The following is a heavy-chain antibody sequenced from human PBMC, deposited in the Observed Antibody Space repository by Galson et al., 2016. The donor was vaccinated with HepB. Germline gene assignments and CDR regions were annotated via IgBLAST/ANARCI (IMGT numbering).Heavy chain of an antibody. V-gene: IGHV1-2*02. CDR3: SRGPPYYDFWSGEEY. D-gene: IGHD3-3*01. Sequence: SVKVSCKASGYTFTGYYIHWVRQAPGQGLEWMGWIDPRTGGKTYAQKLQDRVIMTRDTSISTAYMDLSSLRPDDTAVYYCSRGPPYYDFWSGEEYWGQGTLVTVSP. J-gene: IGHJ4*02. CDR1: GYTFTGYY. CDR2: IDPRTGGK.